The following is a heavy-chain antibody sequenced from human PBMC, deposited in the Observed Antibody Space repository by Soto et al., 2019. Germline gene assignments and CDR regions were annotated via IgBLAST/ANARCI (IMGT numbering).Heavy chain of an antibody. CDR2: ISYDGSNK. D-gene: IGHD6-6*01. V-gene: IGHV3-30*03. Sequence: ESVGGVVQPGRSLRLSCAASGFTFSSYGMHWVRQAPGKGLEWVAVISYDGSNKYYADSVKGRFTISRDNSKNTLYLQMNSLRAEDTAVYYCASERASIAARTAFFDYWGQGTLVTVSS. J-gene: IGHJ4*02. CDR1: GFTFSSYG. CDR3: ASERASIAARTAFFDY.